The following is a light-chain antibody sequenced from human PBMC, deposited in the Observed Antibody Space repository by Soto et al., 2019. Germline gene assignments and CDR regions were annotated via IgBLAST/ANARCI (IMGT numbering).Light chain of an antibody. CDR3: QQYGSSPIN. CDR1: QSVSSSY. CDR2: GAS. J-gene: IGKJ5*01. V-gene: IGKV3-20*01. Sequence: EIVLTQSPCTLSLSPGERATLSCRASQSVSSSYLAWYQQKPGQAPRLLIHGASSRATGIPDRISGSGSGTDFTLTISRLEPEDFAVYYCQQYGSSPINFGQGTRLEIK.